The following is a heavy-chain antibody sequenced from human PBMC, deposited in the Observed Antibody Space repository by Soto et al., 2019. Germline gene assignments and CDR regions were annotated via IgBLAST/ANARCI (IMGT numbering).Heavy chain of an antibody. CDR2: INRDGSVT. J-gene: IGHJ4*02. CDR3: VKESRSGGSW. D-gene: IGHD2-15*01. Sequence: EVRLVESGGGLVQPGGSLRLSCVASGFTFIDSWMTWVRQVPGKELEWVANINRDGSVTNYVDSMGGRFTISRDNARSLVYLHMTSLRTEDTAIYHCVKESRSGGSWWGQGSLVTVSS. V-gene: IGHV3-7*01. CDR1: GFTFIDSW.